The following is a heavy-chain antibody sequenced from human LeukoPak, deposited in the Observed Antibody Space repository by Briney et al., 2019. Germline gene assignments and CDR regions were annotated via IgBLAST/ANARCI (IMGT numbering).Heavy chain of an antibody. CDR1: GYTFTSYY. V-gene: IGHV1-46*01. D-gene: IGHD3-3*01. Sequence: ASVKVSCKASGYTFTSYYMHWVRQAPGQGLEWMGIINPSGGSTSYAQKFQGRVTMTRGTSTSTVYMELSSLRSEDTAVYYCARDHDDFWSGYYTSLYYFDYWGQGTLVTVSS. J-gene: IGHJ4*02. CDR2: INPSGGST. CDR3: ARDHDDFWSGYYTSLYYFDY.